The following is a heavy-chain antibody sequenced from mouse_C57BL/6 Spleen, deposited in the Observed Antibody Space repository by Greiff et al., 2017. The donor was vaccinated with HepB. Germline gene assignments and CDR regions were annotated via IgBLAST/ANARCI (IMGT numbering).Heavy chain of an antibody. CDR1: GYSITSGYY. Sequence: EVKLMESGPGLVKPSQSLSLTCSVTGYSITSGYYWNWIRQFPGNKLEWMGYISYDGSNNYNPSLKNRISITRDTSKNQFFLKLNSVTTEDTATYYCAREADYDYDVAYWGQGTLVTVSA. V-gene: IGHV3-6*01. CDR2: ISYDGSN. CDR3: AREADYDYDVAY. J-gene: IGHJ3*01. D-gene: IGHD2-4*01.